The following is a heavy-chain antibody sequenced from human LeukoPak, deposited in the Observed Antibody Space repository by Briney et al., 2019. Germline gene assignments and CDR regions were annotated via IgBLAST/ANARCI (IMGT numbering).Heavy chain of an antibody. V-gene: IGHV4-4*02. D-gene: IGHD1-26*01. CDR3: SRESGPFCPFGY. J-gene: IGHJ4*02. CDR2: ISLRGRT. CDR1: GGSITSTNW. Sequence: SETLSLTCGVSGGSITSTNWWSWVRQPPGQGLEWIGEISLRGRTNYNPSLNSRVTMSLDESKNQLSLNLTSVTAADTAIYYCSRESGPFCPFGYWGQGALVTVPS.